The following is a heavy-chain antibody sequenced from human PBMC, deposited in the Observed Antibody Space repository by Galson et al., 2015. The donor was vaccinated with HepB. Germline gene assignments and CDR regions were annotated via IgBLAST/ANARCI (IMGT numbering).Heavy chain of an antibody. Sequence: SLRLSCAASGFSFSDYYMSWIRQAPGKGLEWLSYISSNTIYTNYADSVKGRFTVSRDNAKNSLYLQMNSLRAEDTAVYYCARASGLRYFDWLLSYFDYWGQGTLVTVSS. CDR1: GFSFSDYY. D-gene: IGHD3-9*01. V-gene: IGHV3-11*06. CDR2: ISSNTIYT. CDR3: ARASGLRYFDWLLSYFDY. J-gene: IGHJ4*02.